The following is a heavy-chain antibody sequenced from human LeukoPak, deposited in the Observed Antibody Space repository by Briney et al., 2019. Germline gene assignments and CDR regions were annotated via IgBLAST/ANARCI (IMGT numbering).Heavy chain of an antibody. J-gene: IGHJ4*02. V-gene: IGHV4-59*08. D-gene: IGHD6-19*01. CDR3: ARCSSGWYYFDY. CDR1: GGSISSYY. Sequence: PSETLSLTCTVSGGSISSYYWSWIRQPPGKGLEWIGYIYYSGSTNYNPSLKSRVTISVDTSENQFSLKLSSVTAADTAVYYCARCSSGWYYFDYWGQGTLVTVSS. CDR2: IYYSGST.